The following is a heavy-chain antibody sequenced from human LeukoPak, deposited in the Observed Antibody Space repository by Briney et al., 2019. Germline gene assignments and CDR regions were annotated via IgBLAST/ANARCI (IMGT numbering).Heavy chain of an antibody. V-gene: IGHV3-48*01. CDR1: GFSMSTYS. Sequence: PGGSLRLTCAASGFSMSTYSMNWVRQAPGKGREWVSYISSSGGTKDYADSVKGRFTISRDSAKNSLYLQMNSLRAEDTAVYYRARLNWDDGVVSGFDQWGQGILVTVSS. CDR3: ARLNWDDGVVSGFDQ. D-gene: IGHD2-2*01. CDR2: ISSSGGTK. J-gene: IGHJ5*02.